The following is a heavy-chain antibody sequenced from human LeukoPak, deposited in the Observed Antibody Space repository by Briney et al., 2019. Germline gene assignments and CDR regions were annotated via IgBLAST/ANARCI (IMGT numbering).Heavy chain of an antibody. CDR1: GFSVTNNY. CDR2: IKPDGTYT. Sequence: GGSLRLSCAVSGFSVTNNYMSWVRQAPGKGLEWVSGIKPDGTYTHYADSVKGRFTISRDDAKNTLYLQMNSLRVEDTAVYYCANYWYPWGPGTLVTVSS. J-gene: IGHJ5*02. D-gene: IGHD2-8*02. CDR3: ANYWYP. V-gene: IGHV3-74*01.